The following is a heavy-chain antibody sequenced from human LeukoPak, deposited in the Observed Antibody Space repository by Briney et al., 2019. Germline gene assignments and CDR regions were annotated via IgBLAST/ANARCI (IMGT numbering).Heavy chain of an antibody. J-gene: IGHJ4*02. CDR1: GYTFTSYY. CDR3: ARGPILTGYQYYFDY. D-gene: IGHD3-9*01. V-gene: IGHV1-46*01. CDR2: INPSGGST. Sequence: ASVKVSCKASGYTFTSYYMHWVRQAPGQGLEWMGIINPSGGSTSYAQKFQGRVTMTRDTSTSTVYMELNSLRAEDTAVYYCARGPILTGYQYYFDYWGQGTLVTVSS.